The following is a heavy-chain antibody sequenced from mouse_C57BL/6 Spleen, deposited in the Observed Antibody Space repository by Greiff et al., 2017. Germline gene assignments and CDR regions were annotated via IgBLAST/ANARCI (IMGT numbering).Heavy chain of an antibody. J-gene: IGHJ3*01. CDR1: GYTFTDYE. Sequence: QVQLKQSGAELVRPGASVTLSCKASGYTFTDYEMHWVKQTPVHGLEWIGAIVPETGGTAYNQKFKGKAILTADKSSSTAYMELRSLTSEDSAVYYCTRGDGSRVSPFPYWGQGTPVTVSA. D-gene: IGHD1-1*01. CDR3: TRGDGSRVSPFPY. V-gene: IGHV1-15*01. CDR2: IVPETGGT.